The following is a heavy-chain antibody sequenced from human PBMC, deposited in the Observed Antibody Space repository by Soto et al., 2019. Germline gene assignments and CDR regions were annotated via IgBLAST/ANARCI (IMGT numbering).Heavy chain of an antibody. Sequence: SETLSLTCTVSGGSISSYYWSWIRQPPGKGLEWIGYIYYSGSTNYNPSLKSRVTISVDTSKNQYSLKLTSVTAADTAVYYCARRYGGNFDYWGQGTLVTVSS. CDR3: ARRYGGNFDY. CDR2: IYYSGST. D-gene: IGHD1-26*01. CDR1: GGSISSYY. J-gene: IGHJ4*02. V-gene: IGHV4-59*01.